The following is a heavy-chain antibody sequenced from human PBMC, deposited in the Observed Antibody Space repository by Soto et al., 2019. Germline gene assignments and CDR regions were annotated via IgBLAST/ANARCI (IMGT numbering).Heavy chain of an antibody. J-gene: IGHJ6*03. CDR3: ARDVYGSGEDHYYYYYMDV. V-gene: IGHV4-31*03. Sequence: QVQLQESGPGLVKPSQTLSLTCTVSGGSISSGGYYWSWIRQHPGKGLEWIGYIYYSGSTYYNPSLKSRVNISVDTTKNQFSLKLSSVTAADTAVYYCARDVYGSGEDHYYYYYMDVWGKGTTVTVSS. CDR2: IYYSGST. CDR1: GGSISSGGYY. D-gene: IGHD3-10*01.